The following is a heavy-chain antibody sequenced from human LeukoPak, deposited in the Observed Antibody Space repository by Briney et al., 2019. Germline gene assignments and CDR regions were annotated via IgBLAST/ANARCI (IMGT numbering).Heavy chain of an antibody. CDR1: GFTFSSYS. CDR2: ISSSSSYI. D-gene: IGHD3-3*01. CDR3: ARVIFGVVIIPYFDS. Sequence: AGGSLRLSCAASGFTFSSYSMNWVRQAPGKGLEWVSSISSSSSYIYYADSVKGRFTISRDNAKNSLYLQMNSLRGEDTAVYYCARVIFGVVIIPYFDSWGQGILVTVSS. J-gene: IGHJ4*02. V-gene: IGHV3-21*01.